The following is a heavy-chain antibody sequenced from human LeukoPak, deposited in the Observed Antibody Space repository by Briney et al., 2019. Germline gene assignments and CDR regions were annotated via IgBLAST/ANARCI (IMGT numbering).Heavy chain of an antibody. CDR2: INTNTGNP. D-gene: IGHD3-3*01. CDR3: ARDLERPLFGVVKGVFDY. CDR1: GYTFTSYA. J-gene: IGHJ4*02. Sequence: ASVKVSCKAFGYTFTSYAMNWVRQAPGQGLEWMGWINTNTGNPTYAQGFTGRFVFSLDTSVSTAYLQISSLKAEDTAVYYCARDLERPLFGVVKGVFDYWGQGTLVTASS. V-gene: IGHV7-4-1*02.